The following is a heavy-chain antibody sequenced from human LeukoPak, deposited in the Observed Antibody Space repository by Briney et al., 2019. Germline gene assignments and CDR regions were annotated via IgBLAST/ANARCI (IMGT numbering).Heavy chain of an antibody. Sequence: GGSLRLSCAASGFTVSSNYMSWVRQAPGKGLEWVAVISYDGSNKYYADSVKGRFTISRDNSKNTLYLQMNSLRAEDTAVYYCANGGSYWGQGTLVTVSS. V-gene: IGHV3-30-3*01. CDR2: ISYDGSNK. J-gene: IGHJ4*02. CDR3: ANGGSY. CDR1: GFTVSSNY.